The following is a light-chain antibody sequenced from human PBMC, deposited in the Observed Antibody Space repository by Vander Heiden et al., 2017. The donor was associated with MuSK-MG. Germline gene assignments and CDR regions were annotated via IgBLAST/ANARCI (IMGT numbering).Light chain of an antibody. CDR3: YSYARSSIGM. CDR1: SSDVGDHNF. V-gene: IGLV2-23*02. Sequence: SALTQPASVSGSPGQSITISCSGPSSDVGDHNFVSWYQQHPGKAPKLIISGVTERPSGVSNRFSGSKSGNTASLTISGLQAEDEADYYCYSYARSSIGMFGGGTKVTV. CDR2: GVT. J-gene: IGLJ3*02.